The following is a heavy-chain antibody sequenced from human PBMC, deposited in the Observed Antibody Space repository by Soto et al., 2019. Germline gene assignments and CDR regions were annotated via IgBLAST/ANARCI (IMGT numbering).Heavy chain of an antibody. Sequence: GASVKVSCKASGYTFTSYAIHWVRQAPGQRLEWMGWINAGNGNTKYSQKFQGRVTITRDTSANTAYMELSSLRAEDTAVYYCAKQQGPGTPYYYAMDVWGQGTTVTVSS. CDR1: GYTFTSYA. J-gene: IGHJ6*02. V-gene: IGHV1-3*01. CDR3: AKQQGPGTPYYYAMDV. D-gene: IGHD1-1*01. CDR2: INAGNGNT.